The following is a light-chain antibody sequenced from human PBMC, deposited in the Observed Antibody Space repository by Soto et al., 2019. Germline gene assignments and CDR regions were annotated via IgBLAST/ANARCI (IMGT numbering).Light chain of an antibody. CDR2: AAS. Sequence: IQLTQSPSSLSASVGDRVTITCRASQGISSYLAWYQQKPGKAPKLLMFAASTLQSGVPSRFSGSGSGTYFTLTISSLQPEDFATYYCQQPNSYPYTFGQGTKVEI. J-gene: IGKJ2*01. V-gene: IGKV1-9*01. CDR1: QGISSY. CDR3: QQPNSYPYT.